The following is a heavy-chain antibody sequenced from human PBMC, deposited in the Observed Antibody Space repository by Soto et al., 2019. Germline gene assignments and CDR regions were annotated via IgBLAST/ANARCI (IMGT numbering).Heavy chain of an antibody. J-gene: IGHJ4*02. CDR3: ARDQRGSGWYFYFPPFDY. CDR2: ISAYNGNT. V-gene: IGHV1-18*01. Sequence: QVQLVQSGAEVKKPGASVKVSCKASGYTFTSYGISWVRQAPGQGLEWMGWISAYNGNTNYAQKLQGRVTMTTDTSTSTASMELRSLRSDDNAVYYCARDQRGSGWYFYFPPFDYCGQGTLVTVSS. CDR1: GYTFTSYG. D-gene: IGHD6-19*01.